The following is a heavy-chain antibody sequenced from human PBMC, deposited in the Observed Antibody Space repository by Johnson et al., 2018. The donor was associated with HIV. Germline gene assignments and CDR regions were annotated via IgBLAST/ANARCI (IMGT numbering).Heavy chain of an antibody. D-gene: IGHD6-6*01. CDR3: AKVSSSSTWAHDPFDV. CDR1: GFTFDDYA. J-gene: IGHJ3*01. Sequence: VQLVESGGGLVQPGRSLRLSCAASGFTFDDYAMHWVRQAPGKGLEWVPGISWNSGSIGYADSVKGRFTISRDNAKNSLYLQMNSLRVEDTALYYCAKVSSSSTWAHDPFDVWGQGTMVTVSS. V-gene: IGHV3-9*01. CDR2: ISWNSGSI.